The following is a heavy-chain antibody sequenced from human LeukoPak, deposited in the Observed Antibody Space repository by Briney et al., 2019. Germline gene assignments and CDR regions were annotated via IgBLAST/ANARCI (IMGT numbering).Heavy chain of an antibody. Sequence: PGGSLRLSCSASGFTFSSYVIPWVRQAPGKGLEYVPAISSNGGSTYYADYVKCRFTISRDNSKNTLYLQMSSLRAEDTAVYYCVKSYYDILTGYSPLGGYFDYWGQGTLVTVSS. CDR3: VKSYYDILTGYSPLGGYFDY. CDR1: GFTFSSYV. CDR2: ISSNGGST. J-gene: IGHJ4*02. D-gene: IGHD3-9*01. V-gene: IGHV3-64D*06.